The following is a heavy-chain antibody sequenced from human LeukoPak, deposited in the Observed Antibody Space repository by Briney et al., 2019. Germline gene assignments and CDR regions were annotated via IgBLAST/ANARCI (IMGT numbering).Heavy chain of an antibody. CDR2: ISPNSGGT. J-gene: IGHJ4*02. CDR3: ARDGESYTSSLRGEFDY. V-gene: IGHV1-2*02. D-gene: IGHD6-13*01. Sequence: ASVKVSCKASGYTFTGYYLHWVRQAPGQGLEWMGWISPNSGGTNYAQRFQERVTMTRDTSISTAYMEVSRLRSDDTAVYCCARDGESYTSSLRGEFDYWGQGTLVTVSS. CDR1: GYTFTGYY.